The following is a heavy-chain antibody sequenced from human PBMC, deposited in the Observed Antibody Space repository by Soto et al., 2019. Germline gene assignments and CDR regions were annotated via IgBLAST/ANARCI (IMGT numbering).Heavy chain of an antibody. D-gene: IGHD3-16*01. J-gene: IGHJ3*02. V-gene: IGHV4-4*07. CDR2: IYSAGST. CDR1: GGSISGYS. Sequence: QLQLQESGPGLVKPSETLSLICTVSGGSISGYSWSWVRQPAGKGLEWIGRIYSAGSTNYNPSLKSRVTMSVDTSQNQFSLKLTSVTAADTAMYYCVRGDVFDIWGRGTMVTVSS. CDR3: VRGDVFDI.